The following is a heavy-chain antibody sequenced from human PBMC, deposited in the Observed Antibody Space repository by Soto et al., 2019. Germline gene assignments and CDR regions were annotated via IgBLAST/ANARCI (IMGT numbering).Heavy chain of an antibody. D-gene: IGHD5-12*01. V-gene: IGHV4-30-2*01. CDR2: IYHSGST. Sequence: QLQLQESGSGLVKPSQTLSLTCAVSGGSISSGGYSWSWIRQPPGKGLEWIGYIYHSGSTYYNPSLKSRVTISGDRAKNQFSLKRSSVTAADTAVYYCAAGGGLPRYYWGQGTLVTVSS. CDR3: AAGGGLPRYY. J-gene: IGHJ4*02. CDR1: GGSISSGGYS.